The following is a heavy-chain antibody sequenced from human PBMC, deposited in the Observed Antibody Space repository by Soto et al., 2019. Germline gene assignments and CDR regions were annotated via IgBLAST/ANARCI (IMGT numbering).Heavy chain of an antibody. V-gene: IGHV1-2*02. Sequence: GASVKVSCKASGYSFTGYYLHWVRQAPGQGLEWLGWSNPYSGGTNYAQKFQGRVTMTRDTSISTAYMELSRLRSDDTAVYDCARVYSSGGSYGMDDWGQGATVTVSS. D-gene: IGHD5-18*01. J-gene: IGHJ6*02. CDR1: GYSFTGYY. CDR3: ARVYSSGGSYGMDD. CDR2: SNPYSGGT.